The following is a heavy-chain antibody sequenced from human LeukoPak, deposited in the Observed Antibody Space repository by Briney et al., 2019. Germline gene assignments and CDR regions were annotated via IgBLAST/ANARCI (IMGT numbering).Heavy chain of an antibody. CDR2: IYHSGST. CDR1: GGSISSGGYY. CDR3: ARDKNRAEDAFDI. Sequence: TSQTLSLTCTVSGGSISSGGYYWSWIRQPPGKGLEWIGYIYHSGSTYYNPSLKSRVTISVDRSKNQFSLKLNSVTPEDTAVYYCARDKNRAEDAFDIWGQGTMVTVSS. V-gene: IGHV4-30-2*01. J-gene: IGHJ3*02. D-gene: IGHD2/OR15-2a*01.